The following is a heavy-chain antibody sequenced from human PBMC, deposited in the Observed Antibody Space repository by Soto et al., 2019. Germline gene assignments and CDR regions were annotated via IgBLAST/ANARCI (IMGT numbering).Heavy chain of an antibody. Sequence: GGSLRLSWVVSGFTVSSTNYRSWVRQAPGKGLEWVSVIYSGGTTYYADSVKGRFTISRDNSKNTLYLQMNSLRAEDTAVYYCHGYGYWGQGTLVTVSS. CDR2: IYSGGTT. V-gene: IGHV3-53*01. J-gene: IGHJ4*02. CDR3: HGYGY. D-gene: IGHD5-12*01. CDR1: GFTVSSTNY.